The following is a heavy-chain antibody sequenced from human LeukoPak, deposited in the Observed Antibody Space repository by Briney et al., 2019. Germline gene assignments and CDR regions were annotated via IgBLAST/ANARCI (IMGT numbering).Heavy chain of an antibody. V-gene: IGHV3-13*01. CDR3: ARVLAMVRGVIDY. J-gene: IGHJ4*02. CDR2: IGTAGEI. Sequence: TGGSLRLSCAASGFTFRSYDMHWVRQATGKGLEWVSGIGTAGEIYYPGSVKGRFTISRDNSKNTLYLQMNSLRAEDTAVYYCARVLAMVRGVIDYWGQGTLVTVSS. CDR1: GFTFRSYD. D-gene: IGHD3-10*01.